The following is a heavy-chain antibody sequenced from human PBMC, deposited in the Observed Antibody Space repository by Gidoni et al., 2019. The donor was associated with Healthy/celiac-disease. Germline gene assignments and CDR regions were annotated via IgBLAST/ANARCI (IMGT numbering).Heavy chain of an antibody. CDR2: IWYDGSNK. J-gene: IGHJ5*02. CDR3: ARDRGSSWYRWFDP. D-gene: IGHD6-13*01. CDR1: GFTFSSYG. V-gene: IGHV3-33*01. Sequence: QVQLVESGGGVIQPGRSLRRSCAASGFTFSSYGMHWVRQAPGKGLEWVAVIWYDGSNKYYADSVKGRFTISRDNSKNTLYLQMNSLRAEDTAVYYCARDRGSSWYRWFDPWGQGTLVTVSS.